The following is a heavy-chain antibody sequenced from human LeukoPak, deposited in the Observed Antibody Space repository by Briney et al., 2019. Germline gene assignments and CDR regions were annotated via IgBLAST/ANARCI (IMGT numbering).Heavy chain of an antibody. J-gene: IGHJ4*02. Sequence: GGSLRLSCAASGFTFSSYWMHWVRQAPGKGLVWVSRINSDGSSTSYADSVKGRFTISRDNAKSTLYLQMNSLRAEDTAVYYCARADFGVVNPFDYWGQGTLVTVSS. V-gene: IGHV3-74*01. CDR2: INSDGSST. CDR1: GFTFSSYW. CDR3: ARADFGVVNPFDY. D-gene: IGHD3-3*01.